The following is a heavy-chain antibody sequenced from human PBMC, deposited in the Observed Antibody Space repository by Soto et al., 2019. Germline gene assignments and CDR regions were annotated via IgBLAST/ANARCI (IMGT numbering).Heavy chain of an antibody. CDR1: GGSFNNYA. CDR3: ATRSSGSFHFDY. D-gene: IGHD1-26*01. V-gene: IGHV1-69*13. J-gene: IGHJ4*02. Sequence: SVKVSCKASGGSFNNYAISWVRQAPGQGLEWMGGIIPVFGTPNYAQKFQGRLTIIAGEYTTTAYMELSSLRSEDTALYYCATRSSGSFHFDYWGQGTLVTVSS. CDR2: IIPVFGTP.